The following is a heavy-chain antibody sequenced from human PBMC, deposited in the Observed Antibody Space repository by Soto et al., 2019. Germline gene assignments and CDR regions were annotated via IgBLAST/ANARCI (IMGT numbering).Heavy chain of an antibody. CDR2: IGGSAVSA. Sequence: GGSLRLSCAASGFTFRNYGMNWVRQAPGKGLEWVSGIGGSAVSAHYADSVKGRFTVSRDNSKNTLYLQMNSLRAEDTAVYNCAKEPVGPDWYFDLWGRGTLVTVSS. CDR3: AKEPVGPDWYFDL. J-gene: IGHJ2*01. CDR1: GFTFRNYG. V-gene: IGHV3-23*01.